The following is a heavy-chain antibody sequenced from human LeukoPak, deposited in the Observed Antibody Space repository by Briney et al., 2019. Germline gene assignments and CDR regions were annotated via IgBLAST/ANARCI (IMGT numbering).Heavy chain of an antibody. D-gene: IGHD4-17*01. CDR1: GGSISNYY. J-gene: IGHJ4*02. V-gene: IGHV4-59*12. CDR3: ARGSTVTRY. Sequence: KPSETLSLTCTVSGGSISNYYWSWIRQPPGKGLEWIGYIYYTGSTNYNPSLKSRVTISVDTSKNQFSLKLSSVTAADTAVYYCARGSTVTRYWGQGTLVTVSS. CDR2: IYYTGST.